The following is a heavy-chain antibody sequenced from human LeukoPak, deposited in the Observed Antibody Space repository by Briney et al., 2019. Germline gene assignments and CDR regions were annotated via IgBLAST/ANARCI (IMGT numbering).Heavy chain of an antibody. V-gene: IGHV1-2*06. D-gene: IGHD3-16*02. Sequence: ASVKVSRKASGYTFTVYYMHWVRQAPGQGLEWMGRINPNSGGTNYAQKFQGRVTMTRDTSISTAYMELSRLRSDDTAVYYCARDKVDDYVWGSYRYTDYWGQGTLVTVSS. CDR2: INPNSGGT. J-gene: IGHJ4*02. CDR3: ARDKVDDYVWGSYRYTDY. CDR1: GYTFTVYY.